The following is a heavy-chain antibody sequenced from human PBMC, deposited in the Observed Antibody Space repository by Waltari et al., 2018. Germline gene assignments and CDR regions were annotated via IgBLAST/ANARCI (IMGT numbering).Heavy chain of an antibody. CDR3: AVDCTGDKSEDY. CDR2: IIPILGIA. CDR1: GCTFSIYA. D-gene: IGHD2-8*02. V-gene: IGHV1-69*04. Sequence: QVQLVQSWAEVKKLGSSVKVSCKASGCTFSIYATSWVRPAPGEGLGWMGGIIPILGIANYAQKFQGRVTITAYESTSTAYMELSSLRSEDTAVYYCAVDCTGDKSEDYWGQGTLVTVSS. J-gene: IGHJ4*02.